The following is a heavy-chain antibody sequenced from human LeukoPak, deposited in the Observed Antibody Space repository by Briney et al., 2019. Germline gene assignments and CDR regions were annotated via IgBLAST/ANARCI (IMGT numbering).Heavy chain of an antibody. J-gene: IGHJ5*02. Sequence: SVKVSCKASGGTFSSYAISWVRQAPGQGLEWMGRIIPIFGIANYAQKFQGRVTITADKSTSTAYVELSSLRSEDTAVYYCARDDCSSTSCMFDPWGQGTLVTVSS. CDR2: IIPIFGIA. CDR3: ARDDCSSTSCMFDP. D-gene: IGHD2-2*01. V-gene: IGHV1-69*04. CDR1: GGTFSSYA.